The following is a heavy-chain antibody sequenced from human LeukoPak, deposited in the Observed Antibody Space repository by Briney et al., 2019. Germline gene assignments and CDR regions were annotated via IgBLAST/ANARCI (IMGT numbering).Heavy chain of an antibody. CDR2: VYSGGST. V-gene: IGHV3-53*01. Sequence: GGSLRLSCAASGFTVSSTDMSWVHQAPGKGLEWVSAVYSGGSTFYADSVKGRFTISRDNSKNTLYLQISSLRAEDTAVYYCALLGAAGREYFQHWGQGTLVTVSS. CDR1: GFTVSSTD. CDR3: ALLGAAGREYFQH. D-gene: IGHD6-13*01. J-gene: IGHJ1*01.